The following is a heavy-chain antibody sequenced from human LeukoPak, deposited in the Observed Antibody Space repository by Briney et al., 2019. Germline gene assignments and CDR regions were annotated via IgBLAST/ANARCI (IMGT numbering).Heavy chain of an antibody. D-gene: IGHD3-9*01. CDR3: ARDHYDILTGPPNYFDY. V-gene: IGHV3-23*01. CDR1: GFTFSNYA. CDR2: ISTSGDST. Sequence: GRSLRLSCAASGFTFSNYAMTWVRQAPGKGLEWVSSISTSGDSTAYAASVKGRFTISRDNSKNTLYLQMNSLRAEDTAVYYCARDHYDILTGPPNYFDYWGQGTLVTVSS. J-gene: IGHJ4*02.